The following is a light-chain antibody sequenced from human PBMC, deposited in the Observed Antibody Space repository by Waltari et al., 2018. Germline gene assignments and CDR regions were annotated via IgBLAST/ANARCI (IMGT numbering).Light chain of an antibody. J-gene: IGKJ1*01. Sequence: EIVMTQSPATLYVSPGERATLSCRASQRINSNLAWYQQKPGQAPRLLIDGASTRATGIPARFAGTGSGTEFTLTISSLQSEDFAVYYCQQYNNWPRTFGQGTKVEIK. CDR3: QQYNNWPRT. V-gene: IGKV3-15*01. CDR1: QRINSN. CDR2: GAS.